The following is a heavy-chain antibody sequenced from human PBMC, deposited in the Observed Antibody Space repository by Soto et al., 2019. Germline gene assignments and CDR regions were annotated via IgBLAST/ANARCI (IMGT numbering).Heavy chain of an antibody. Sequence: SETLSLTCTVSGGSISSYYWSWIRQPPGKGLEWIGYIYYSGSTNYNPSLKSRVTILLDTAKNQFSLKLSSVTAADTAVYYCARDQRRSGEGATNWFDPWGQGTLVTVSS. CDR1: GGSISSYY. D-gene: IGHD6-25*01. CDR2: IYYSGST. CDR3: ARDQRRSGEGATNWFDP. J-gene: IGHJ5*02. V-gene: IGHV4-59*01.